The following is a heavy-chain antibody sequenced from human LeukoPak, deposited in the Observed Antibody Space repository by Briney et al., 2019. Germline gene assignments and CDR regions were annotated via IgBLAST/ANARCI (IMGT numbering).Heavy chain of an antibody. CDR2: ISDSGGRT. V-gene: IGHV3-23*01. D-gene: IGHD3-22*01. Sequence: PGGSLRLSCAVSGITLSNYGMSWVRQAPGEGLEWVAGISDSGGRTNYADSVKGRFTISRDNPKNTLYLQMNSLRVEDTAVYFCAKRGVVIRVILVGFHKEANYFDSWGQGALVTVSS. CDR1: GITLSNYG. J-gene: IGHJ4*02. CDR3: AKRGVVIRVILVGFHKEANYFDS.